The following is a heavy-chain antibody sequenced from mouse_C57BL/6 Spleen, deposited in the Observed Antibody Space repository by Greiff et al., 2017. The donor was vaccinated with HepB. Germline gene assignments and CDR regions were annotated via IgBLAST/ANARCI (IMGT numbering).Heavy chain of an antibody. V-gene: IGHV1-85*01. D-gene: IGHD2-4*01. CDR1: GYTFTSYD. Sequence: QVQLKESGPELVKPGASVKLSCKASGYTFTSYDINWVKQRPGQGLEWIGWIYPRDGSTKYNEKFKGKATLTVDTSSSTAYMELHSLTSEDSAVYFCARNYYDYDGGWLYFDYWGQGTTLTVSS. CDR2: IYPRDGST. J-gene: IGHJ2*01. CDR3: ARNYYDYDGGWLYFDY.